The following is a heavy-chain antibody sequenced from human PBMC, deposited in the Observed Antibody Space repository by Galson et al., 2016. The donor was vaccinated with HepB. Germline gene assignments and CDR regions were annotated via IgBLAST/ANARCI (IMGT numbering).Heavy chain of an antibody. CDR2: ISGDGRNT. CDR3: GILYGGFDP. J-gene: IGHJ5*02. CDR1: GLPSNNYA. Sequence: SLRLSCAASGLPSNNYAMHWVRQAPGKGLECVSLISGDGRNTYYADSVKGRFSISRDNSKKSLHLEMNSLRTEDTAFYYCGILYGGFDPWGQGTLVTVSS. D-gene: IGHD2/OR15-2a*01. V-gene: IGHV3-43*02.